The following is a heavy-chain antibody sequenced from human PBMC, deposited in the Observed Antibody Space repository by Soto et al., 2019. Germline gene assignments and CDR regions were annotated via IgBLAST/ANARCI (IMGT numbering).Heavy chain of an antibody. Sequence: QVQLVQYGAEVKKPGASVKVSCKASGYTFTSYDINWVRQATGQGLEWMGWMNPHRGNTGYAQKLQGRVTMTRNTSISSAYMQKSSLISEDTAVYYCASTLYGDNVGYWGQGTLVTGYS. CDR3: ASTLYGDNVGY. J-gene: IGHJ4*02. CDR1: GYTFTSYD. CDR2: MNPHRGNT. V-gene: IGHV1-8*01. D-gene: IGHD4-17*01.